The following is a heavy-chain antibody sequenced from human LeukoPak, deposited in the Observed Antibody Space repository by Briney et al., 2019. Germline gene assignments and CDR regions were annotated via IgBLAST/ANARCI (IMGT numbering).Heavy chain of an antibody. CDR3: AKDPLPYDFWSGYWKDY. J-gene: IGHJ4*02. D-gene: IGHD3-3*01. CDR2: ISGCGGST. Sequence: GGSLRLSCAASGFTFSSYAMSWVRQAPGKGLEWVSAISGCGGSTYYAGSVKGRFTISRDNSKNTLYLQMNSLRAENTAVYYCAKDPLPYDFWSGYWKDYWGQGTLVTVSS. V-gene: IGHV3-23*01. CDR1: GFTFSSYA.